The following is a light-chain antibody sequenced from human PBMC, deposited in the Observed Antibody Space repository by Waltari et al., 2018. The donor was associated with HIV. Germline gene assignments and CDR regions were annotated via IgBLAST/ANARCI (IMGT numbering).Light chain of an antibody. V-gene: IGKV1-12*01. CDR3: QQADGLPWT. J-gene: IGKJ1*01. Sequence: DIQMTQSRFFVSASVGDRVTITCRASQAISSWLTWYQQRPGAAPKLLIYASSTLQSGVPTRFSGGRSGANFTLTIRSLQPEDFATYFCQQADGLPWTFGQGTKVEMK. CDR2: ASS. CDR1: QAISSW.